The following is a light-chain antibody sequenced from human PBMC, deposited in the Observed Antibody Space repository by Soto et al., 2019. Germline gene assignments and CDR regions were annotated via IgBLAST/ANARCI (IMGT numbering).Light chain of an antibody. V-gene: IGLV2-14*01. CDR3: SSYTSSSTYV. J-gene: IGLJ1*01. CDR2: EVT. CDR1: GSDVGGYDY. Sequence: QSALTQPASVSVTPGQSITISCTGTGSDVGGYDYVSWYQHHPGKAPKVMIYEVTNRPSGASNRFSGSKSGNTASLTISGLLAEDEADYYCSSYTSSSTYVFGTGTKVTVL.